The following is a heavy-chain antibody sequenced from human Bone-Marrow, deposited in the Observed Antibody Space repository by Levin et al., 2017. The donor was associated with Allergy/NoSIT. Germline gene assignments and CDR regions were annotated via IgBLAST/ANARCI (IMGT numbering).Heavy chain of an antibody. CDR2: MNPNSGNT. J-gene: IGHJ6*02. Sequence: ASVKVSCKASGYTFTSYDINWVRQATGQGLEWMGWMNPNSGNTGYAQKFQGRVTMTRNTSISTAYMELSSLRSEDTAVYYCARASGGKARRKRNYYGMDGWGQGTTVTVSS. D-gene: IGHD6-6*01. CDR1: GYTFTSYD. V-gene: IGHV1-8*01. CDR3: ARASGGKARRKRNYYGMDG.